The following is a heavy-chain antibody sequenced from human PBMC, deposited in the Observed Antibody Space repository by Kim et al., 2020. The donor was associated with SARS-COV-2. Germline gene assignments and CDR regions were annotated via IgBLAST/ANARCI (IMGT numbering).Heavy chain of an antibody. D-gene: IGHD3-22*01. CDR1: GFTFSDYA. CDR2: TSYDGNNK. V-gene: IGHV3-30*18. Sequence: GGSLRLSCEASGFTFSDYAMHWVRQATGKGLEWVAFTSYDGNNKDYIDSVKGRFTISRDNSKNMLYLQMNSLRAEDTAVYYCAKASFYYYDNSGYSPFGYWGQGTLVTVSS. CDR3: AKASFYYYDNSGYSPFGY. J-gene: IGHJ4*02.